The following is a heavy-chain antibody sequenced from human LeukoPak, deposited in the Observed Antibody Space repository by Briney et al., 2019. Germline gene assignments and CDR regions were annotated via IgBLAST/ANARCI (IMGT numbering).Heavy chain of an antibody. J-gene: IGHJ3*02. Sequence: PGGSLRLSCAASGFTFSSYSMTWVRQAPGKGLEWVSSISSSSSYIYYADSVKGRFTISRDNAKNSLYLQMNSLRTEDTAVYYCARARQGGAFDIWGQGTMVTVSS. D-gene: IGHD2-15*01. CDR2: ISSSSSYI. CDR3: ARARQGGAFDI. CDR1: GFTFSSYS. V-gene: IGHV3-21*01.